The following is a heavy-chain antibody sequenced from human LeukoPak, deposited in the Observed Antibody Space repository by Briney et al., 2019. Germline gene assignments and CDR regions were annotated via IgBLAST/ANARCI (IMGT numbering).Heavy chain of an antibody. CDR1: GGSISSSSYY. J-gene: IGHJ4*02. CDR2: IYYSGST. CDR3: ARDRMGTVMVPIDY. D-gene: IGHD5-18*01. Sequence: SETLSLTCIVSGGSISSSSYYWGWIRQPPGKGLEWIGSIYYSGSTYYNPSLRSRVTISVDTSKNQFSLKLRSVTAADTAVYYCARDRMGTVMVPIDYWGQGTLVTVSS. V-gene: IGHV4-39*07.